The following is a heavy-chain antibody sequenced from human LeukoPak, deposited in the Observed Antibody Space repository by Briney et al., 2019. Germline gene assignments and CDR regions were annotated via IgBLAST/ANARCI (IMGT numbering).Heavy chain of an antibody. CDR2: ISSSGSTI. CDR1: GFTFSSYE. V-gene: IGHV3-48*03. Sequence: GGSLRLSCAVSGFTFSSYEMNWVRQAPGKGLEWVSYISSSGSTIYYADSVKGRFTISRDNAKNSLYLQMNSLRAEDTAVYYCARDPGANNFDYWGQGTLVTVSS. J-gene: IGHJ4*02. D-gene: IGHD4/OR15-4a*01. CDR3: ARDPGANNFDY.